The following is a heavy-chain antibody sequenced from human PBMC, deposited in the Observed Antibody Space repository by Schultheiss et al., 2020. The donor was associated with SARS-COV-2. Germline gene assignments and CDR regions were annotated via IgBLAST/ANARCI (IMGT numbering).Heavy chain of an antibody. J-gene: IGHJ4*02. CDR2: ISYDGSNK. CDR1: GFSFSNAW. V-gene: IGHV3-30-3*02. Sequence: GESLKISCAASGFSFSNAWMKWVRQAPGKGLEWVAVISYDGSNKYYADSVKGRFTISRDNAKNSLYLQMNSLRAEDTAVYYCAKGPRLYWVFDYWGQGTLVTVSS. D-gene: IGHD2-8*02. CDR3: AKGPRLYWVFDY.